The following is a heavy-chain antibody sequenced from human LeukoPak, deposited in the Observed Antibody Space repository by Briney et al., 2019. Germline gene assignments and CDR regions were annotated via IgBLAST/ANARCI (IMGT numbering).Heavy chain of an antibody. CDR1: GGSFSGYY. D-gene: IGHD3-10*01. CDR2: INHSGST. J-gene: IGHJ3*02. V-gene: IGHV4-34*01. CDR3: ARLGLGFGELSFDI. Sequence: PSETLSLTCAVYGGSFSGYYWSWIRQPPGKGLEWIGEINHSGSTNCNPSLKSRVTISVDTSKNQFSLKLSSVTAADTAVYYCARLGLGFGELSFDIWGQGTMVTVSS.